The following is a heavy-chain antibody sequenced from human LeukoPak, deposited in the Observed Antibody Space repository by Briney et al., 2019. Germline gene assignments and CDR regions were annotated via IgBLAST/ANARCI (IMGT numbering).Heavy chain of an antibody. V-gene: IGHV1-2*02. Sequence: ASVKVSCKASGYTFSGYDMHWVRQAPGQGLEWMGWINPNSGGTNYAQKFQGRVTMTRDTSISTAYMELSRLRSDDTAVYYCAKDRPDYYYGSSDYHYAALDIWGQGTMVTVSS. CDR1: GYTFSGYD. D-gene: IGHD3-22*01. CDR3: AKDRPDYYYGSSDYHYAALDI. J-gene: IGHJ3*02. CDR2: INPNSGGT.